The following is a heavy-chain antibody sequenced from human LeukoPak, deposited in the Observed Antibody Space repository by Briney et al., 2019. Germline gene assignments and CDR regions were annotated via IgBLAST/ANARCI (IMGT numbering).Heavy chain of an antibody. Sequence: ASVKVSCKASGYTFTGYYMHWVRQAPGQGLEWMGWINPNSGGTNYAQKFQGRVTMTRDTSISTAYMELSRLRSDDTAVYYCAREGVVAATVSAPSVFDYWGQGTLVTVSS. V-gene: IGHV1-2*02. CDR1: GYTFTGYY. CDR3: AREGVVAATVSAPSVFDY. D-gene: IGHD2-15*01. J-gene: IGHJ4*02. CDR2: INPNSGGT.